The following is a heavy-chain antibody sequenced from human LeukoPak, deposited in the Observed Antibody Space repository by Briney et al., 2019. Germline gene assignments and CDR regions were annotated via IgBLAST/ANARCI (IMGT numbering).Heavy chain of an antibody. CDR1: GGSISGYY. Sequence: SETLSLTCKVSGGSISGYYWSWIRQPAGKGLEWIGRLESSGSTNYNSSLKSRVTMSIDRSQFSLRLTSVTAADTAIYYCARGTSCGSKCFFDYWGQGILVTVSS. V-gene: IGHV4-4*07. D-gene: IGHD2-21*01. J-gene: IGHJ4*02. CDR3: ARGTSCGSKCFFDY. CDR2: LESSGST.